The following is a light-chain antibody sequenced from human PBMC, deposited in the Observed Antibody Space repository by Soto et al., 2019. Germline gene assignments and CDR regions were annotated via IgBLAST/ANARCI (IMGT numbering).Light chain of an antibody. CDR2: GAS. J-gene: IGKJ1*01. CDR3: HQYGRSPWT. CDR1: ETVSSYY. V-gene: IGKV3-20*01. Sequence: EIVLTQSPGTLSLSPGERATLSCRTSETVSSYYLAWYQQKPGQAPRLLIYGASNRATGIPDAFSGSGSGTDLTLPISRLGPEDFAVYYCHQYGRSPWTFGQGTKVEI.